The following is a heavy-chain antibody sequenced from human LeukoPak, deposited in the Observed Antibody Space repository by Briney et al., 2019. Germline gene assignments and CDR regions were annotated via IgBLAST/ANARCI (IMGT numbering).Heavy chain of an antibody. CDR3: ARGVHTAWFGP. CDR2: INHSGST. Sequence: SETLSLTCAVYGGSFSGYYWSWIRQPPGKGLEWIGEINHSGSTNYNPSLKSRVTKSVDTSKNQFSLKLSSVTAADTAVYYCARGVHTAWFGPWGQGTLVTVSS. D-gene: IGHD2-21*02. J-gene: IGHJ5*02. V-gene: IGHV4-34*01. CDR1: GGSFSGYY.